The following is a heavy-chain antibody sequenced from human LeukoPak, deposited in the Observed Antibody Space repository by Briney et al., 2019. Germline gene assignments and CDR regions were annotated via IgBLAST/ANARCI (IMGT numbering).Heavy chain of an antibody. CDR2: MNPNSGNT. CDR3: ARGRRVVVPAAMGGYWFDP. D-gene: IGHD2-2*01. CDR1: GYTFTSYD. V-gene: IGHV1-8*01. Sequence: GASVKVSCKASGYTFTSYDINWVRQATGQGLEWMGWMNPNSGNTGYAQKFQGRVTMTRNTSISTAYMELSSLRSEDTAVYYCARGRRVVVPAAMGGYWFDPWGQGTLVTVSS. J-gene: IGHJ5*02.